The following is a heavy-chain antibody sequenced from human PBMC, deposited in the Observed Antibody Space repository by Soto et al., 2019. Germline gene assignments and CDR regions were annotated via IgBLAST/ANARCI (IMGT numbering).Heavy chain of an antibody. CDR3: ARSRYGIAARPSYFDY. CDR2: IYYSGST. CDR1: GGSISSSSYY. J-gene: IGHJ4*02. D-gene: IGHD6-6*01. V-gene: IGHV4-39*01. Sequence: QLQLQESGPGLVKPSETLSLTCTVSGGSISSSSYYWGWIRQPPGKGLEWIGSIYYSGSTYYNPSLKSRVTISVDTSKNQFSLKLSSVTAADTAVYYCARSRYGIAARPSYFDYWGQGTLVTVSS.